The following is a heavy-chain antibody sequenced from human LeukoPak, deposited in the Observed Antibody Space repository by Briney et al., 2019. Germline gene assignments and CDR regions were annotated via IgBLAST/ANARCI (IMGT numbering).Heavy chain of an antibody. CDR1: GFTFSSYA. CDR2: ISGSGGST. D-gene: IGHD5-18*01. CDR3: AKGSRGYSYGYQDY. J-gene: IGHJ4*02. Sequence: GGSLRLSCAASGFTFSSYAMSWVRQAPGKGLEWVSAISGSGGSTYYADSVKGRFTISRDNSKNTLYLQMNSLRAGDTAVYYCAKGSRGYSYGYQDYWGQGTLVTLYS. V-gene: IGHV3-23*01.